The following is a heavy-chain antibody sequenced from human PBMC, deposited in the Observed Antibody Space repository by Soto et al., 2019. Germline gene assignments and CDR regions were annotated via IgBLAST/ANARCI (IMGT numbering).Heavy chain of an antibody. CDR3: ARGHCSSTSCSTDYYYGMDV. CDR2: IIPIFGTA. Sequence: SVKVSCKASGGTFSSYAISWVRQAPGQGLEWMGGIIPIFGTANYAQKFQGRVTITADESTSTAYMELSSLGSEDTAVYYCARGHCSSTSCSTDYYYGMDVWGQGTTVTVSS. CDR1: GGTFSSYA. V-gene: IGHV1-69*13. D-gene: IGHD2-2*01. J-gene: IGHJ6*02.